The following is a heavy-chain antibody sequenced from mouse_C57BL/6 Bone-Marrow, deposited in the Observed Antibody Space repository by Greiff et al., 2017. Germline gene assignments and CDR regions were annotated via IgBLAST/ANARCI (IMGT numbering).Heavy chain of an antibody. CDR1: GYSFTGYY. J-gene: IGHJ3*01. CDR3: AREVLRWFAY. D-gene: IGHD1-1*01. Sequence: EVQLQESGPELVKPGASVKISCKASGYSFTGYYMNWVKQSPEKSLEWIGEINPSTGGTTYNQKFKAKATLTVDKSSSTAYMQLKSLTSEDSAVYYCAREVLRWFAYWGQGTLVTVSA. CDR2: INPSTGGT. V-gene: IGHV1-42*01.